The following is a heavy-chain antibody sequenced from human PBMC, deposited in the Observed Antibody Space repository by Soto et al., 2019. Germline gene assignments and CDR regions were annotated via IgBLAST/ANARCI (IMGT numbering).Heavy chain of an antibody. Sequence: SETLSLTCTVSGGSISSGDYYWSWIRQPPGKGLEWIGYIYYSGSTYYNPSLKSRVTISVDTSKNQFSLKLSSVTAADTAVYYCARVPLPGRNDDFDIWGQGTMVTVSS. V-gene: IGHV4-30-4*01. CDR3: ARVPLPGRNDDFDI. CDR1: GGSISSGDYY. CDR2: IYYSGST. D-gene: IGHD3-10*01. J-gene: IGHJ3*02.